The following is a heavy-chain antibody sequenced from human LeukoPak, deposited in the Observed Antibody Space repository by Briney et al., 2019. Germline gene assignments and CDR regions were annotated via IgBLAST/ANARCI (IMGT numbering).Heavy chain of an antibody. Sequence: ASVKVSCKASGYTFTSYDINWVRQATGQGLEWMGWMKPNSGNTGYAQKFQGRVTMTRNTSISTAYMELSSLRSEDTAVYYCARGDCGGDCRPGLHFDYWGQGTLVTVSS. V-gene: IGHV1-8*01. CDR1: GYTFTSYD. CDR2: MKPNSGNT. D-gene: IGHD2-21*02. J-gene: IGHJ4*02. CDR3: ARGDCGGDCRPGLHFDY.